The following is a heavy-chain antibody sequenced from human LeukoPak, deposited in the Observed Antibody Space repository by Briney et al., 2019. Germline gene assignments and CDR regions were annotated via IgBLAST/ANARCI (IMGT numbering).Heavy chain of an antibody. CDR2: INPSGGST. J-gene: IGHJ6*02. Sequence: GASVKVSCKASGYTFTSYYMHWVRQAPGQGLEWMGIINPSGGSTSYAQKFQGRVTMTRDTSTSTVYMELSSLRSEDTAVYYCARGGIVGAEGYYGMDVWGQGTTVTVSS. CDR1: GYTFTSYY. D-gene: IGHD1-26*01. V-gene: IGHV1-46*01. CDR3: ARGGIVGAEGYYGMDV.